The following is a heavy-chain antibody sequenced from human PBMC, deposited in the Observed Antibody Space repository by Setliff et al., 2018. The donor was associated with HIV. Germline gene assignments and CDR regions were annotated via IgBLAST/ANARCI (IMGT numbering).Heavy chain of an antibody. CDR1: GESFNDYY. Sequence: SETLSLTCAVYGESFNDYYWTWIRQPPGKGLEWIGEIDHSGNIKYHASLKSRVTISKDTSKNQISLKLRSVTAADAAVYYCARGLNYYGSGSYLPLGYWGQGTLVTVSS. CDR2: IDHSGNI. V-gene: IGHV4-34*01. J-gene: IGHJ4*02. CDR3: ARGLNYYGSGSYLPLGY. D-gene: IGHD3-10*01.